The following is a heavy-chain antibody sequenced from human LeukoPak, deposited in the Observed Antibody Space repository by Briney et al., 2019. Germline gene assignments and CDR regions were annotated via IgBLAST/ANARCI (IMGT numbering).Heavy chain of an antibody. CDR1: GGSISSSSYY. CDR3: ARGYGDLGY. J-gene: IGHJ4*02. D-gene: IGHD4-17*01. V-gene: IGHV4-39*01. Sequence: TSETLSLTCTVSGGSISSSSYYWGWIRQPPGKGLEWIGSIYYSGSTYYNPSLKSRVTISVDTSKNQFSLKLSSVTAADTAVCYCARGYGDLGYWGQGTLVTVSS. CDR2: IYYSGST.